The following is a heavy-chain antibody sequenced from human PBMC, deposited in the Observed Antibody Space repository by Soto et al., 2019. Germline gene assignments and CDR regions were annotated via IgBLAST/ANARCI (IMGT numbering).Heavy chain of an antibody. D-gene: IGHD5-18*01. Sequence: QVQLVQSGAEVKKPGSSVKVSCKASGGTFSSYAISWVRQAPGQGLEWMGGIIPIFGTANYAQKFQGRVTITADESTSTAYMELSSLRSEDTAVYYCAIGQDTAMVTPYYYYYGMDVWGQGTTVTVSS. V-gene: IGHV1-69*01. J-gene: IGHJ6*02. CDR3: AIGQDTAMVTPYYYYYGMDV. CDR2: IIPIFGTA. CDR1: GGTFSSYA.